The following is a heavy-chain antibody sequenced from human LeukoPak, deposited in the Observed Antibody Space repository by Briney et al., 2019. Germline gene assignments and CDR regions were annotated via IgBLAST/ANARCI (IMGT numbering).Heavy chain of an antibody. Sequence: ASVKVSCKASGGTFSSYAISWVRQAPGQGLEWMGGIIPIFGTANYAQKFQGRVTITADESTSTAYMELSSLRSEDTAVYYCPRDQSLTGAGGLDLWGRGTLVTVSS. CDR1: GGTFSSYA. CDR2: IIPIFGTA. D-gene: IGHD7-27*01. J-gene: IGHJ2*01. V-gene: IGHV1-69*13. CDR3: PRDQSLTGAGGLDL.